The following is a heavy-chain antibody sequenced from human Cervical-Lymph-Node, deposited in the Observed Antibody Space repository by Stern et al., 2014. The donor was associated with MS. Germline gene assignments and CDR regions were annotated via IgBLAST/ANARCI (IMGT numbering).Heavy chain of an antibody. V-gene: IGHV5-51*01. D-gene: IGHD2-8*02. J-gene: IGHJ4*02. Sequence: EVQLVESGAEVKKPGESLKISCKGSGYTFSNSWIGWVRQMPGRGLEWMGIIYPGDSDTRYSPSFQGQITISADKSISTAYLQWNSPKASDTAIFYCARGSAGAGAFFDYWGQGTLVTVSS. CDR3: ARGSAGAGAFFDY. CDR2: IYPGDSDT. CDR1: GYTFSNSW.